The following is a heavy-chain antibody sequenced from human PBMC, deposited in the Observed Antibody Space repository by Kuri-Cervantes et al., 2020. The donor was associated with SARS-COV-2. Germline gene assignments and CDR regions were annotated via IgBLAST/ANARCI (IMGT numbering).Heavy chain of an antibody. D-gene: IGHD1-7*01. V-gene: IGHV3-30-3*01. CDR1: GFTFSSYA. CDR2: ISYDGSSK. Sequence: GGSLRLSCAAPGFTFSSYAMHWVRQAPGKGLEWVAVISYDGSSKYYADSVKGRFTISRDNSKNTLYLQMNSLRAEDTAVYYCAAELVAAYGMDVWGQGTTVTVSS. J-gene: IGHJ6*02. CDR3: AAELVAAYGMDV.